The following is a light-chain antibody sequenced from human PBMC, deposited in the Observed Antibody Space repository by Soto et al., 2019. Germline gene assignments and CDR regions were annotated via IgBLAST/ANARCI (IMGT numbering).Light chain of an antibody. Sequence: DIVTTQSPDSLAVSLGARATINCKSSQSVLYSSNNKNYLAWYQQKPGQPPKLLIYWASTRESGVPDRFSGSGSGTDFTLTISSLQAEDVAVYYCQQYYSTLLTFGPGTKVDIK. CDR1: QSVLYSSNNKNY. V-gene: IGKV4-1*01. J-gene: IGKJ3*01. CDR3: QQYYSTLLT. CDR2: WAS.